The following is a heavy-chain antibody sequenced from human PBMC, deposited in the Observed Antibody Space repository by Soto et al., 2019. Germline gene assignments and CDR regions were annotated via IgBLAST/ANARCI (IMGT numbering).Heavy chain of an antibody. CDR1: GYTFTNYG. Sequence: QVQLVESGAEVKKPGASVKVSCKASGYTFTNYGISWVRQAPGQGLEWMGWISGYHGNTKYAQKFQGRVTMTTDTPPNTSYMELRSLRSDDTAVYYCARDREYYYDSSGNYYYHYGMDVWGQGTTVTVS. J-gene: IGHJ6*02. CDR3: ARDREYYYDSSGNYYYHYGMDV. CDR2: ISGYHGNT. D-gene: IGHD3-22*01. V-gene: IGHV1-18*04.